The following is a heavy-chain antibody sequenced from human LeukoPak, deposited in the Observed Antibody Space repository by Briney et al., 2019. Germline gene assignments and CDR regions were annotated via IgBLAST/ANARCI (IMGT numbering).Heavy chain of an antibody. Sequence: PSETLSHTCAVYGWSFNDYYWNWICQPPGKGLEWIGEINARGDTNFNPSLKSRVTISVDTSKSQFSLRLTSMIAADTAVYYCARGQVPAARGYNWFDPWGQGTLVTVSS. CDR1: GWSFNDYY. J-gene: IGHJ5*02. D-gene: IGHD2-2*01. CDR2: INARGDT. V-gene: IGHV4-34*01. CDR3: ARGQVPAARGYNWFDP.